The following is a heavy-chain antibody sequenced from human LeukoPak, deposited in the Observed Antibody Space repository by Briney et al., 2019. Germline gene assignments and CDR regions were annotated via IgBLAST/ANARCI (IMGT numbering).Heavy chain of an antibody. V-gene: IGHV3-48*04. D-gene: IGHD3-22*01. CDR3: ASADYYYDSSGYYYVARADAFDI. Sequence: GGSLRLSCAASGFTFSTYSMNWVRQAPGKGLEWVSYISTRSSPIYYADSVRGRFTISRDNAKNSLYLQMNSLRAEDTAVYYCASADYYYDSSGYYYVARADAFDIWGQGTMVTVSS. CDR2: ISTRSSPI. CDR1: GFTFSTYS. J-gene: IGHJ3*02.